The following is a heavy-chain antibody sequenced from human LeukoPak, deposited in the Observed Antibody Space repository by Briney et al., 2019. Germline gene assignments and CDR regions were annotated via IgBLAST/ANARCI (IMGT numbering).Heavy chain of an antibody. CDR3: ATYRQVLLPFES. J-gene: IGHJ4*02. CDR2: IHYSGST. V-gene: IGHV4-39*07. D-gene: IGHD2-8*02. CDR1: GGSISSSSYY. Sequence: SETQSLTCTVSGGSISSSSYYWGWIRQPPGKVLEWIGSIHYSGSTNYNPSLKSRVTISVDTSKNQFSLKLSSVTAEDTAIYYCATYRQVLLPFESWGQGTLVTVSS.